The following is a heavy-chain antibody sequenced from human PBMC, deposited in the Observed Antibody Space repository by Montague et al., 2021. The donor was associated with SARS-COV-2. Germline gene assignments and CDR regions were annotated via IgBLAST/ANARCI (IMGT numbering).Heavy chain of an antibody. CDR1: GGSISTGSYY. J-gene: IGHJ4*02. V-gene: IGHV4-39*01. CDR3: VRGGDYTDYGRVDY. D-gene: IGHD4-11*01. CDR2: IYYSGDT. Sequence: SETLSLTCTVSGGSISTGSYYWGWIRQPPRKGLEWIGSIYYSGDTYYXXXLKSRVTISVDTSKNQFSLRLSSVTAADTAVYYCVRGGDYTDYGRVDYWGQGTLVIVSS.